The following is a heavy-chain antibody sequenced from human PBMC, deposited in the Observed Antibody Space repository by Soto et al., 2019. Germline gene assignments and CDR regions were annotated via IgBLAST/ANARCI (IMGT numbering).Heavy chain of an antibody. J-gene: IGHJ4*02. Sequence: EVQLVESGGGLVKPGGSLRLSCAASGFTFSNVWLTWVRQAPGKGLEWVGRIKSKTDGGAIDYAAPVKGRFTISRDDSKNTRYLQMNGLKTEDTAVYYCTTVGRSAYDDWGQGALVTVSS. CDR2: IKSKTDGGAI. V-gene: IGHV3-15*01. CDR3: TTVGRSAYDD. D-gene: IGHD5-12*01. CDR1: GFTFSNVW.